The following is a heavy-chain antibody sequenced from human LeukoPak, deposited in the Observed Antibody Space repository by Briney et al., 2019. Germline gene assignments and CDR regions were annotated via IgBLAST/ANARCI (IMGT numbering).Heavy chain of an antibody. CDR3: ARVYSSGGFDC. D-gene: IGHD6-25*01. J-gene: IGHJ4*02. CDR1: GFTVSSNY. CDR2: IYSGGST. Sequence: GGSLRLSCAASGFTVSSNYMIWVRQAPGKGLEWVSVIYSGGSTDYADSVKGRFTVSRDNSKNTVYLQMNSLRAEDTAVYYCARVYSSGGFDCWGQGTLVTVSS. V-gene: IGHV3-66*01.